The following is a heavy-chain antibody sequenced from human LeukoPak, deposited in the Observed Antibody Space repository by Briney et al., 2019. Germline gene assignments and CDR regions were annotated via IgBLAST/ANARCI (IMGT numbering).Heavy chain of an antibody. CDR1: GFTFTNYW. CDR3: TRSPEGRPIDY. CDR2: IKQDGSQI. D-gene: IGHD3-10*01. V-gene: IGHV3-7*01. J-gene: IGHJ4*02. Sequence: GGSLRLSCAASGFTFTNYWMNWVRQAPGKGLEWVAHIKQDGSQIYYVDSVKGRFTISRDDAKSSLYLQMNSLRAEDTALYYCTRSPEGRPIDYWGQGNLVTVSS.